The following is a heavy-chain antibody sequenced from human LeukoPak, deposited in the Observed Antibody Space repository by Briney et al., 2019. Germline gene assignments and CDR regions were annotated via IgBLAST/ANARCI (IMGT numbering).Heavy chain of an antibody. D-gene: IGHD3-16*01. CDR1: GGSISSYY. J-gene: IGHJ1*01. CDR2: ISPRGDIT. Sequence: ETLSLTCTVSGGSISSYYWSWIRQPPGKGLEWVSGISPRGDITYYKDSVRGRFTISRDNFKNTVSLQLNSLRAEDTAMYYCAKDDDWGRFNHWGQGTLVTVSS. CDR3: AKDDDWGRFNH. V-gene: IGHV3-23*01.